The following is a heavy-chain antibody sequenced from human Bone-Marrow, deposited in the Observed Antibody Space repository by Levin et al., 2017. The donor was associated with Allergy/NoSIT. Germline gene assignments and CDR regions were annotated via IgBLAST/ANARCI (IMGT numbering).Heavy chain of an antibody. J-gene: IGHJ6*02. CDR1: GFTFHNYA. D-gene: IGHD3-3*01. CDR3: AKDGYLEWFDAAEKYGMDV. CDR2: INWNSGSI. V-gene: IGHV3-9*01. Sequence: LSLTCAASGFTFHNYAMHWVRQSPGKGLEWVSSINWNSGSIDYADSVKGRFSISRDNAKNSLFLQMNSLKTEDTALYYCAKDGYLEWFDAAEKYGMDVWGQGTAVIVSS.